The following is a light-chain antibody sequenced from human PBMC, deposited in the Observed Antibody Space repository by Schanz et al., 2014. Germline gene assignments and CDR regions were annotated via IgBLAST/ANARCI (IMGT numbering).Light chain of an antibody. CDR3: QVWDSSSDHYV. CDR1: NIGSKS. V-gene: IGLV3-21*02. J-gene: IGLJ1*01. CDR2: DDS. Sequence: SYELTQPPSVSVAPGQTARITCGGNNIGSKSVHWYQQQPGQAPVLVAYDDSDRPSGIPERFSGANTGNTATLTISRVEAGDEAGYYCQVWDSSSDHYVFGTGTKLTVL.